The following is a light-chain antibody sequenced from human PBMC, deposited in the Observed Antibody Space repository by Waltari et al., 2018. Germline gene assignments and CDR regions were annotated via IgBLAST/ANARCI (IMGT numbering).Light chain of an antibody. J-gene: IGKJ3*01. CDR2: GAS. V-gene: IGKV1-39*01. CDR1: QTINNF. CDR3: QQAYNTPVT. Sequence: DIQMTQSPSSLSASVGDRVAITCRASQTINNFLTWYQKKPGKAPQLLVSGASTLHNGVPSRFSGSASGTDFTLIISSLQPEDFATYCCQQAYNTPVTFGPGTKVDIK.